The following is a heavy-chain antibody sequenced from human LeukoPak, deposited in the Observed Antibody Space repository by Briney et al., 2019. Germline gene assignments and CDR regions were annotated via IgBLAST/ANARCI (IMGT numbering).Heavy chain of an antibody. CDR2: IYGGDAA. Sequence: GGSLTLPCAASGINDSRNYMTWLRQAPGRGLEWVSLIYGGDAAYHAESVRGRFMISRDNLKNTLFLQMNSLRVEDTAVYYCVTSTGQQFIPYDYWGEGTHVTVSS. CDR1: GINDSRNY. CDR3: VTSTGQQFIPYDY. D-gene: IGHD6-13*01. J-gene: IGHJ4*02. V-gene: IGHV3-53*05.